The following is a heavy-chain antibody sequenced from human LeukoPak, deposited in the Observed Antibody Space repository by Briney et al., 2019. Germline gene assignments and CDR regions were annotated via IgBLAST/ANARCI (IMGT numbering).Heavy chain of an antibody. CDR1: GYSISSGYY. Sequence: SETLSLTCAVSGYSISSGYYWGWIRQPPGKGLEWIGRIYHSGSTYYNPSLKSRATISVDTSRNQFSLKLSSVTAADTAVYYCARPVGGTGAFDIWGQGTMVTVSS. D-gene: IGHD1-14*01. V-gene: IGHV4-38-2*01. J-gene: IGHJ3*02. CDR2: IYHSGST. CDR3: ARPVGGTGAFDI.